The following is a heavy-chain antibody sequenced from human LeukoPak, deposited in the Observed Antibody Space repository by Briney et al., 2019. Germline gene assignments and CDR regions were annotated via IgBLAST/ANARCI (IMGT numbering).Heavy chain of an antibody. D-gene: IGHD5-18*01. CDR3: ARDNTAMESFDY. Sequence: GGSLRLSCAASGFTFTSYGMHWVRQAPGKGLEWVALITHDGYYKYYSDSVRGRFTISSDTSKNTLYLQMNSLRAEDTAVYYCARDNTAMESFDYWGQGTLVTSPQ. CDR2: ITHDGYYK. V-gene: IGHV3-30*03. CDR1: GFTFTSYG. J-gene: IGHJ4*02.